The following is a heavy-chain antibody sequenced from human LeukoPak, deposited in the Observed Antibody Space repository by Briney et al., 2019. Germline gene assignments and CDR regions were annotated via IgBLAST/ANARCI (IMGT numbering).Heavy chain of an antibody. CDR3: ARTHCSGGGCYSGSPYYYYYYGMDV. J-gene: IGHJ6*02. CDR2: IHYSGST. D-gene: IGHD2-15*01. CDR1: GGSISSGGYY. V-gene: IGHV4-31*03. Sequence: SQTLSLTCTVSGGSISSGGYYWSWIRQHPGKGLEWIGYIHYSGSTYYNPSLKSRITISVDTSKNQFSLKLSSVTAADTAVYYCARTHCSGGGCYSGSPYYYYYYGMDVWGQGTTVTVSS.